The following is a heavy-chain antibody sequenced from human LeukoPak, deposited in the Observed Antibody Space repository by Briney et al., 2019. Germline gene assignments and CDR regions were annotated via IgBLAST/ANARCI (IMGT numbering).Heavy chain of an antibody. CDR2: IYYSGST. CDR3: VRDYSNFVQGD. J-gene: IGHJ4*02. D-gene: IGHD4-11*01. Sequence: SETLSLTCTVSGGSISGSSYYWGWIRQPPGKGLEWIGSIYYSGSTYYNPSLESRVTISVDTSKNQFSLKLSSVTAADTAVYYCVRDYSNFVQGDWGQGTLVTVSS. CDR1: GGSISGSSYY. V-gene: IGHV4-39*02.